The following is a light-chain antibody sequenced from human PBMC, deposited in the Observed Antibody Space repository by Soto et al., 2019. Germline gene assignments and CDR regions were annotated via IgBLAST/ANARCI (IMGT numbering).Light chain of an antibody. CDR2: LGS. J-gene: IGKJ4*01. Sequence: DIVITQSPLSLPVTPGEPASISCRSSQSLLHSNGYYYLDWYLQKPGQSPQLLIYLGSNRASGVPNRFSGSRSGTDFTLKITRVEADDVGVYYCMQGLQTPGTFGGGTKVEIK. CDR1: QSLLHSNGYYY. V-gene: IGKV2-28*01. CDR3: MQGLQTPGT.